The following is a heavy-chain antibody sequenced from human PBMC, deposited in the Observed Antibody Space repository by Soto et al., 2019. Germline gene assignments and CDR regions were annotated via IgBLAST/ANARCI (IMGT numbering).Heavy chain of an antibody. CDR3: AKASSGITGTTGY. CDR1: GFTFRSYD. CDR2: ISGSGGST. J-gene: IGHJ4*02. Sequence: EVQLLESGGGWVQPGGSLRLSCAASGFTFRSYDMSWVRQAPGKGLEWGSAISGSGGSTYYADSVQGRFTISRDNSKNTLYVQMNSLRAEDTAVYYCAKASSGITGTTGYWGQGTLVTVSS. D-gene: IGHD1-20*01. V-gene: IGHV3-23*01.